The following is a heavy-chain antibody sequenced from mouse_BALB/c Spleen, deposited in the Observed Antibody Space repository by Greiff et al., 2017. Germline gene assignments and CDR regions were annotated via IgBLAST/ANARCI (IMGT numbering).Heavy chain of an antibody. Sequence: EVQLVESGGGLVQPGGSRKLSCAASGFTFSSFGMHWVRQAPEKGLEWVAYISSGSSTIYYADTAKGRFTISRDNPKNTLFLQMTSLRSEDTAMYYCASGRRSATGGFDYWGQGTTLTVSS. D-gene: IGHD1-1*01. CDR1: GFTFSSFG. CDR2: ISSGSSTI. CDR3: ASGRRSATGGFDY. V-gene: IGHV5-17*02. J-gene: IGHJ2*01.